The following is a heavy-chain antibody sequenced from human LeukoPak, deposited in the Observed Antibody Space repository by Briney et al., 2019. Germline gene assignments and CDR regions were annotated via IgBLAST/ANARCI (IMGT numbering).Heavy chain of an antibody. CDR2: ISSTSTYI. CDR1: GYIFSRAT. V-gene: IGHV3-21*01. D-gene: IGHD4-17*01. CDR3: ASDDYGDYEDGFDI. J-gene: IGHJ3*02. Sequence: PGGSLRLSCVVSGYIFSRATMNWDRQAPGKGLEWVSSISSTSTYINYADSVKGRFTISRDNAKKSLYLQMNGLRGEDTAMYYCASDDYGDYEDGFDIWGQGTMVTVSS.